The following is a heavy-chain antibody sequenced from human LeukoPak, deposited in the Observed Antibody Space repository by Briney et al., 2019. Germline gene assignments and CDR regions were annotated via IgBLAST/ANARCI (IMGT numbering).Heavy chain of an antibody. V-gene: IGHV1-46*01. CDR1: GYTFTSYY. J-gene: IGHJ6*03. CDR3: ATPGGGCSYGYPYYYMDV. D-gene: IGHD5-18*01. Sequence: ASVKVSCKASGYTFTSYYMHWVRQAPGQGLEWMGIINPSGGSTSYAQKFQGRVTMTRDMSTSTVYMELSSLRSEDTAVYYRATPGGGCSYGYPYYYMDVWGKGTTVTVSS. CDR2: INPSGGST.